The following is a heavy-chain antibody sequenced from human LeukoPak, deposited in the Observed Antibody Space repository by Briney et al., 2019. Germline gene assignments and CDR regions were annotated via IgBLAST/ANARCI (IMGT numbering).Heavy chain of an antibody. CDR3: ARGIRLGELSYRFDP. Sequence: SETLSLTCTVSGGSINSYYWSWIRQPPGKGLEWIGYIYYSGSTNYNPSLKSRVTISVDTSKNQFSLKLSSVTAADTAVYYCARGIRLGELSYRFDPWGQGTLVTVSS. CDR2: IYYSGST. CDR1: GGSINSYY. D-gene: IGHD3-16*02. J-gene: IGHJ5*02. V-gene: IGHV4-59*01.